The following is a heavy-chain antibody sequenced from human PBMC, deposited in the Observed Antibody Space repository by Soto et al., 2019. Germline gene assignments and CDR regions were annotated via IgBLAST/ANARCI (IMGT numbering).Heavy chain of an antibody. Sequence: GGSLILSCSFSGFTCSAYLMHWVRPVPGKGLTWVSRISDDGSTATYADSVKGRFVISRDNAKNSLYLEMNTLRADDSGLYYCARGPRVSSTGTGAHWGRGTLVTVSS. V-gene: IGHV3-74*01. CDR2: ISDDGSTA. D-gene: IGHD1-1*01. CDR3: ARGPRVSSTGTGAH. J-gene: IGHJ4*02. CDR1: GFTCSAYL.